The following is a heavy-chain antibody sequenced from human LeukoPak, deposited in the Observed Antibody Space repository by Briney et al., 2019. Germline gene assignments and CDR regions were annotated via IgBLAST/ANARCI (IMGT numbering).Heavy chain of an antibody. J-gene: IGHJ4*02. CDR3: AKDRRGYCSGGSCPGGY. D-gene: IGHD2-15*01. CDR1: GFTFSSYG. Sequence: GGSLRLSCAAYGFTFSSYGMHWDRQAPGKGLEWVAVISYDGSNKYYADSVKGRFTISRDNSKNTLYLQMNSLRAEDTAVYYCAKDRRGYCSGGSCPGGYWGQGTLVTVSS. V-gene: IGHV3-30*18. CDR2: ISYDGSNK.